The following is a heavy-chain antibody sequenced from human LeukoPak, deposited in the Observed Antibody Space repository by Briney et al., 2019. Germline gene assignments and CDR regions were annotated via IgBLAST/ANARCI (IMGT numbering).Heavy chain of an antibody. D-gene: IGHD3-10*02. J-gene: IGHJ6*04. CDR2: ILGGAGST. CDR3: AELGITMIGGV. Sequence: GGSLRLSCVASGFSFSSDGMSWVRQAPGKGLEWVSGILGGAGSTYYADFVKGRFTISRDNAKNSLYLQMNSLRAEDTAVYYCAELGITMIGGVWGKGTTVTISS. CDR1: GFSFSSDG. V-gene: IGHV3-23*01.